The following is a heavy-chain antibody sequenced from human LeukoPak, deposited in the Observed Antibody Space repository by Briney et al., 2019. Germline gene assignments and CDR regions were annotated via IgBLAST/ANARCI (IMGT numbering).Heavy chain of an antibody. CDR1: GFSLSRSGVG. D-gene: IGHD1-1*01. CDR2: IYWNDDK. V-gene: IGHV2-5*01. CDR3: AHRRRVASNWDEGDFDY. J-gene: IGHJ4*02. Sequence: SGPTLVKPTQTLTLTCTFSGFSLSRSGVGVGWIRQPPGKALEWLALIYWNDDKRYSPSLKSRVTITKDTSKSQVVLTMTDMDPVDTATYYCAHRRRVASNWDEGDFDYWGQGTLVTVSS.